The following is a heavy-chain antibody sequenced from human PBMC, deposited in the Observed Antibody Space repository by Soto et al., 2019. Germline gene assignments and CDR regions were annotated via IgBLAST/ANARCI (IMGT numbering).Heavy chain of an antibody. CDR2: IFHTGST. J-gene: IGHJ2*01. D-gene: IGHD3-3*01. CDR1: DDSISGYH. CDR3: ARVKVGDLFRFNWFFDL. V-gene: IGHV4-59*04. Sequence: PSETLSLTCTVSDDSISGYHWNWIRQPPGKGLEWIAYIFHTGSTFYNSSLKPRVSISVDRSKNQFSLKLKSVTETDTAAYYCARVKVGDLFRFNWFFDLWGRGTLVTVSS.